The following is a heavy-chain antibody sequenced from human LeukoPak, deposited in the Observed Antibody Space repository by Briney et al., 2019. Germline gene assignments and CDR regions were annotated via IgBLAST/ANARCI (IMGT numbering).Heavy chain of an antibody. D-gene: IGHD3-16*02. CDR2: VYYSGST. CDR1: GGSISSSY. CDR3: ASYRRPPYAFDI. J-gene: IGHJ3*02. Sequence: PSETLSLTCTVSGGSISSSYWTWIRQSPGKGLEWIGYVYYSGSTNYNPSLKGRVTMSVDTSKNQFFLNLNTVTDADTAVYYCASYRRPPYAFDIWGQGTMVTVSS. V-gene: IGHV4-59*01.